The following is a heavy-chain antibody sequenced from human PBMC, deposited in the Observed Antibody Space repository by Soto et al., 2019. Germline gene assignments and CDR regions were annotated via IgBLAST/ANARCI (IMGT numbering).Heavy chain of an antibody. CDR1: GFTFSSYS. J-gene: IGHJ4*02. CDR3: AKYPPRYCFDY. CDR2: ISGSGVST. V-gene: IGHV3-23*01. Sequence: PGGSLRRSCAASGFTFSSYSISWVRQAPWKGLEWVSAISGSGVSTYYADSVKGRFTISRDNSKNTLYLQMNSLRAEDTAVYYCAKYPPRYCFDYWGQGTLFTVSS.